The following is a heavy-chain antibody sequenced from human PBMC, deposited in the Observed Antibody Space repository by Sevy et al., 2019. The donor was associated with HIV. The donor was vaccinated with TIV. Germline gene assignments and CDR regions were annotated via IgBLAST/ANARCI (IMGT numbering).Heavy chain of an antibody. V-gene: IGHV3-11*04. Sequence: GGCLRLSCAASGFTFSDYYMSWIRQAPGKGLEWVSYISSRGSTIYYADSVKGRFTISRDNAKNSLYLQMNSLRAEDTAVYYCARGGAGSCWYLIRYYYYYMDVWGKGTTVTVSS. CDR2: ISSRGSTI. CDR1: GFTFSDYY. J-gene: IGHJ6*03. D-gene: IGHD6-13*01. CDR3: ARGGAGSCWYLIRYYYYYMDV.